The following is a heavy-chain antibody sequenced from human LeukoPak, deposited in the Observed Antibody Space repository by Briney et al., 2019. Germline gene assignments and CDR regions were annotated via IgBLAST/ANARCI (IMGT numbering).Heavy chain of an antibody. CDR3: ARGVWAPFDS. Sequence: GGSLRLSCAASGFSLSNYWINWVRQAPGKGLEWVANIKQDGSEKNYVDSVKGRFSISRDNAKNSLILQMNSLRDEDTAVYYCARGVWAPFDSWGQGTLVSVSS. D-gene: IGHD7-27*01. CDR1: GFSLSNYW. J-gene: IGHJ4*02. CDR2: IKQDGSEK. V-gene: IGHV3-7*01.